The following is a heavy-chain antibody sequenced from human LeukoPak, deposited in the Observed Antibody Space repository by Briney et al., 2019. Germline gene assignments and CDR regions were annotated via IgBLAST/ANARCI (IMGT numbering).Heavy chain of an antibody. Sequence: GGSLRPSCAASGFTFSSYAMSWVRQAPGKGLEWVSAISDSGGSTYYADSVKGRFTISRDNSKNTVYLQMNSLRAEDTAVYYCAKDRRGCSGTSCYYRFDYWGQGTLVTVSS. CDR2: ISDSGGST. V-gene: IGHV3-23*01. D-gene: IGHD2-2*01. CDR1: GFTFSSYA. J-gene: IGHJ4*02. CDR3: AKDRRGCSGTSCYYRFDY.